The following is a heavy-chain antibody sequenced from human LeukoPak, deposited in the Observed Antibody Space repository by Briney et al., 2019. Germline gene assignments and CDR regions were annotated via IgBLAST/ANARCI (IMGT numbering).Heavy chain of an antibody. CDR1: GGTFSSYA. J-gene: IGHJ5*02. V-gene: IGHV1-69*05. CDR2: IIPIFGTA. Sequence: GASVKVSCKASGGTFSSYAISWVRQAPGQGLEWMGGIIPIFGTANYAQKFQGRVTITTDESTSTAYMELSSLRSEDTAVYYCARCITMIAVGGSWFDPWGQGTLVTLSS. CDR3: ARCITMIAVGGSWFDP. D-gene: IGHD3-22*01.